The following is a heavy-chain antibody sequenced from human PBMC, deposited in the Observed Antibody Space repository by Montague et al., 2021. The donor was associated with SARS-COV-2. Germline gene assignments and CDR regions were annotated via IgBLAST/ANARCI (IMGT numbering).Heavy chain of an antibody. Sequence: SETLPLTCAVYGGSFSGYYWSWIRQPPGKGLEWIGEINHSGSTNYNPSLKSRVTISVDTSKSQFSPKVSSVTAADTAVYFCARAPDYDILTGDLTEGLDFWGQGTLVTVSS. CDR2: INHSGST. V-gene: IGHV4-34*01. CDR3: ARAPDYDILTGDLTEGLDF. D-gene: IGHD3-9*01. CDR1: GGSFSGYY. J-gene: IGHJ4*02.